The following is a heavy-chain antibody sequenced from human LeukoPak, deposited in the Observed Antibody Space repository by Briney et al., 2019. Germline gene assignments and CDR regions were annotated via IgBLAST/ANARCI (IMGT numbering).Heavy chain of an antibody. J-gene: IGHJ5*01. CDR1: GGSISSYY. CDR3: TRGVVREGGGWFDS. CDR2: IYYSGST. Sequence: PSETLSLTCTVSGGSISSYYWSWIRQPPGKGLEWIGYIYYSGSTNYNPSLKSRVTISVDTSKNQFSLNLSSVTAADTAVYFCTRGVVREGGGWFDSWGQGTLVTVSS. D-gene: IGHD3-10*01. V-gene: IGHV4-59*01.